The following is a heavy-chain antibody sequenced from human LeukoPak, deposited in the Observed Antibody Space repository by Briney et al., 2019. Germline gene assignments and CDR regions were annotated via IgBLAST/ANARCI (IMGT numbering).Heavy chain of an antibody. D-gene: IGHD3-22*01. V-gene: IGHV3-23*01. CDR3: AKDHRGTYDYDSSDVF. CDR1: GFTFSSYA. CDR2: ISGSGGST. Sequence: GGSLRLSCAASGFTFSSYAMSWVRQAPGKGLEWVSAISGSGGSTYYADSVKGRFTISRDNSKNTLYLQMNSLRAEDTAVYYCAKDHRGTYDYDSSDVFGGQGTLVTVSS. J-gene: IGHJ4*02.